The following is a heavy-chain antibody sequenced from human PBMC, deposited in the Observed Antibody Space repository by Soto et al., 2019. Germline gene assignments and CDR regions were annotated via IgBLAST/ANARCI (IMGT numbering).Heavy chain of an antibody. D-gene: IGHD1-26*01. V-gene: IGHV1-18*01. J-gene: IGHJ4*02. CDR1: DYTFSNYG. Sequence: QVQLVQSGAEVKKPGASVKVSCKASDYTFSNYGITWVRQAPGQGLEWMGWISAYNGNTNYAQKFQDRVTMTTDTSTSTAHMELRSLRSDDTAVYYCSRGRDSGSHGFWDYWGQGTLVTVSS. CDR2: ISAYNGNT. CDR3: SRGRDSGSHGFWDY.